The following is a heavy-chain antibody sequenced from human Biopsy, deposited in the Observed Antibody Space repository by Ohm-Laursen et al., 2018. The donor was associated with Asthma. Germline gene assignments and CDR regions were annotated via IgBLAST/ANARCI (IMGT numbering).Heavy chain of an antibody. CDR3: AKDRDYDILTGPPGFDY. CDR2: ISGSGGST. V-gene: IGHV3-23*01. J-gene: IGHJ4*02. Sequence: SLRLSCAASGFTFRSYAMSWVSQVPGKGLEWVSAISGSGGSTYYADSVKGRFTISRDNSKNTLYLQMNSLRAEDTAVYYCAKDRDYDILTGPPGFDYWGQGTLVTVSS. D-gene: IGHD3-9*01. CDR1: GFTFRSYA.